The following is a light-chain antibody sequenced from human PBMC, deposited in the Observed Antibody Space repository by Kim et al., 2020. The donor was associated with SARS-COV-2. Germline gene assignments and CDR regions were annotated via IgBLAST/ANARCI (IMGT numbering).Light chain of an antibody. Sequence: VALGQKVRITCQGDSLRSYYASWYQQKPGEAPVLVIYGKNNRPSGIPDRFSGSSSGNTASLTITGAQAEDEADYYCNSRDSSGTYVFGTGTKVTVL. CDR1: SLRSYY. CDR2: GKN. J-gene: IGLJ1*01. V-gene: IGLV3-19*01. CDR3: NSRDSSGTYV.